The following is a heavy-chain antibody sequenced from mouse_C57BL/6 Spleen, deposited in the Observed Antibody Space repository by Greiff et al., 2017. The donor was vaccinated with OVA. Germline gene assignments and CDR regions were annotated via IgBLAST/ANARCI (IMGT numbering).Heavy chain of an antibody. J-gene: IGHJ2*01. D-gene: IGHD4-1*01. V-gene: IGHV1-15*01. Sequence: QVQLKQSGAELVRPGASVTLSCKASGYTFTDYEMHWVKQTPVHGLEWIGAIDPETGGTAYNQKFKGKAILTADKSSSTAYMELRSLTSEDSAVYYCTGLTGYFDYWGQGTTLTVSS. CDR3: TGLTGYFDY. CDR2: IDPETGGT. CDR1: GYTFTDYE.